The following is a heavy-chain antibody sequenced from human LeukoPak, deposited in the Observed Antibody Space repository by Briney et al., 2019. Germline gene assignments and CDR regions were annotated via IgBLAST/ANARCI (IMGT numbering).Heavy chain of an antibody. CDR1: GFTFSSYA. CDR3: AKDLFWSGYYSTFDY. J-gene: IGHJ4*02. D-gene: IGHD3-3*01. V-gene: IGHV3-23*01. Sequence: GGSLRLSCAASGFTFSSYAMSWVRQAPGKGLEWVSVISGSGGSTYYADSVKGRFTISRDNSKNTLYLQMNSPRAEDTAVYYCAKDLFWSGYYSTFDYWGQGTLVTVSS. CDR2: ISGSGGST.